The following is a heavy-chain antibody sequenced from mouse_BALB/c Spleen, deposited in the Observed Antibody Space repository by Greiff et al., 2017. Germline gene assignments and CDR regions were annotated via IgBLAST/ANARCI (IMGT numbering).Heavy chain of an antibody. V-gene: IGHV3-2*02. D-gene: IGHD1-1*01. Sequence: EVQLQESGPGLVKPSQSLSLTCTVTGYSITSDYAWNWIRQFPGNKLEWMGYISYSGSTSYNPSLKSRISITRDTSKNQFFLQLNSVTTEDTATYYCAKSDYYGSKDYWGQGTTLTVSS. CDR2: ISYSGST. J-gene: IGHJ2*01. CDR1: GYSITSDYA. CDR3: AKSDYYGSKDY.